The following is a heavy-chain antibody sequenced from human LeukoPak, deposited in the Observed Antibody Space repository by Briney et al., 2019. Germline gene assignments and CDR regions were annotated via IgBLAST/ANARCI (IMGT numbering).Heavy chain of an antibody. CDR3: ARAAITIFGVASGEGYFDL. J-gene: IGHJ2*01. Sequence: GASVTVSCKASGGTFSSYAISWVRQAPGQGLEWMGGIIPIFGTANYAQKFQGRVTITADESTGTAYMELSSLRSEDTAVYYCARAAITIFGVASGEGYFDLWGRGTLVTVSS. D-gene: IGHD3-3*01. CDR2: IIPIFGTA. CDR1: GGTFSSYA. V-gene: IGHV1-69*13.